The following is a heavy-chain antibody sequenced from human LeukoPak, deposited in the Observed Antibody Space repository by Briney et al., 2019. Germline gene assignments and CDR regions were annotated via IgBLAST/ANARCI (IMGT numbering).Heavy chain of an antibody. CDR1: GYTFTSYG. D-gene: IGHD3-9*01. V-gene: IGHV1-18*01. Sequence: ASVKVSCKASGYTFTSYGISWVRQAPGQGLEWMGWISAYNGNTNYAQKLQGRVTMTTDTSTNTAYMELRSLRSDDTAVYYCARDDLYYDILTGYPMDYWGQGSLVTVSS. J-gene: IGHJ4*02. CDR2: ISAYNGNT. CDR3: ARDDLYYDILTGYPMDY.